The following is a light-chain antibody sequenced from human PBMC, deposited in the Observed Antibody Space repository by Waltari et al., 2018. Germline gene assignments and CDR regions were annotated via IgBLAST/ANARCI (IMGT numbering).Light chain of an antibody. Sequence: DFVMTQSPDSLAVCLGERATINCKSSQSVLYSSNNKNYLAWYQQKPGQPPKLLIDWAATRESGVPDRFSGSGSGTDFTLTSSSLQAEDVAVYYCQQYYSTPWTFGQGTKVEIK. CDR1: QSVLYSSNNKNY. CDR2: WAA. J-gene: IGKJ1*01. V-gene: IGKV4-1*01. CDR3: QQYYSTPWT.